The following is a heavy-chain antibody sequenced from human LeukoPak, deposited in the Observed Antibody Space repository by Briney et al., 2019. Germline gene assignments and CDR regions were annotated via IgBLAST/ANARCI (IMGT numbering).Heavy chain of an antibody. D-gene: IGHD2-2*01. CDR1: GFTFSSYG. CDR2: ISYDGSNK. J-gene: IGHJ6*04. CDR3: AKVGYCSSTSCWYGGTDYYYYYGMDV. Sequence: GGSLRLSCAASGFTFSSYGMHWVRQAPGKGLEWVAVISYDGSNKYYADSVKSRFTISRDNSKNTLYLQMNSLRAEDTAVYYCAKVGYCSSTSCWYGGTDYYYYYGMDVWGKGTTVTVSS. V-gene: IGHV3-30*18.